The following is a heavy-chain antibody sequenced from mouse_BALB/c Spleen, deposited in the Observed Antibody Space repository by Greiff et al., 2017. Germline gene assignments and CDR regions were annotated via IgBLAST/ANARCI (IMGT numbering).Heavy chain of an antibody. V-gene: IGHV5-4*02. CDR3: AGGSYYDYDEFAY. CDR2: ISDGGSYT. D-gene: IGHD2-4*01. CDR1: GFTFSDYY. Sequence: EVMLVESGGGLVKPGGSLKLSCAASGFTFSDYYMYWVRQTPEKRLEWVATISDGGSYTYYPDSVKGRFTISRDNAKNNLYLQMSSLKSEDTAMYYCAGGSYYDYDEFAYWGQGTLVTVSA. J-gene: IGHJ3*01.